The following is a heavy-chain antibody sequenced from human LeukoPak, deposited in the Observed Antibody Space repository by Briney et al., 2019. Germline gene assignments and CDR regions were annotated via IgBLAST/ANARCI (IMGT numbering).Heavy chain of an antibody. CDR1: GGSFSGYY. D-gene: IGHD2-15*01. CDR3: ARAQGWNNWFDP. CDR2: INHSGST. Sequence: PSETLSLTCAVYGGSFSGYYWSWIRQPPGKGLEWIGEINHSGSTNYNPSLKSRVTISVDTSKNQFSLKLSSVTAADTAVYYCARAQGWNNWFDPWGQGTLVTVSS. J-gene: IGHJ5*02. V-gene: IGHV4-34*01.